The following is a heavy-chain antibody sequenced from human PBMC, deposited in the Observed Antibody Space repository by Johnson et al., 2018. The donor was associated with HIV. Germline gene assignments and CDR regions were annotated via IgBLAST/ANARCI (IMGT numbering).Heavy chain of an antibody. Sequence: VQLVESGGGLVQPGGSLRLSCAASGFTVSSNYMSWVRQAPGKGLEWVSYISSSGSTIYYADSVTCRFTISRDNAKKSLYLQINSLRAEDTAVYYCATRDPTYRPGVFGIWGQGTMVTVSS. CDR3: ATRDPTYRPGVFGI. D-gene: IGHD1-14*01. J-gene: IGHJ3*02. V-gene: IGHV3-11*04. CDR1: GFTVSSNY. CDR2: ISSSGSTI.